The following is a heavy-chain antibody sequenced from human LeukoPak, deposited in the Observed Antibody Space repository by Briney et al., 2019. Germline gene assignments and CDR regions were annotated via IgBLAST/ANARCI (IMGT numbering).Heavy chain of an antibody. CDR1: GFTFSSYA. CDR2: ISGSVGST. CDR3: AKCPYAVNWNLFDY. J-gene: IGHJ4*02. V-gene: IGHV3-23*01. Sequence: PGGSLRLSCAASGFTFSSYAMSWVRQAPGKGLGWVSAISGSVGSTSYADAVKGRFTISRDNSKNTLYLQMNSLRTEDTAVYYCAKCPYAVNWNLFDYWGQGTLVTVSS. D-gene: IGHD1-20*01.